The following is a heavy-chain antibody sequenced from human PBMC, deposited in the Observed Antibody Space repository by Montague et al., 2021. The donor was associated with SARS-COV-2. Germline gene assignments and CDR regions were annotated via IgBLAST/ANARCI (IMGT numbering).Heavy chain of an antibody. CDR2: IFRSGAT. D-gene: IGHD3-10*01. CDR1: GASISTSTDH. J-gene: IGHJ6*02. CDR3: ARTSLGSRYFYGVDV. Sequence: SETLSLTCSVSGASISTSTDHWAWIRQSPGKGLEWIGYIFRSGATNYNPPLKSRVIISLDTSKSQFPLRLSSVTAADTAIYYCARTSLGSRYFYGVDVWGQGTMVTVSS. V-gene: IGHV4-61*05.